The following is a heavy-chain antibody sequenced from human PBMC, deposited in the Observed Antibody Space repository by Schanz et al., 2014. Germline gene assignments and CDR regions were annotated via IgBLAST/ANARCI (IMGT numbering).Heavy chain of an antibody. CDR1: EFTFSCYD. D-gene: IGHD3-9*01. CDR2: IWYDGSKK. Sequence: QVQLVESGGSVVQPGGSLRLSCAASEFTFSCYDMHWVRQAPGKGLEWVAVIWYDGSKKYYADSVKGRFTISRNSSKNTLYLRMNGMAAEDAAIYCGQKYMRGNLTDFDPWGQGTLVTVSS. J-gene: IGHJ5*02. V-gene: IGHV3-33*06. CDR3: QKYMRGNLTDFDP.